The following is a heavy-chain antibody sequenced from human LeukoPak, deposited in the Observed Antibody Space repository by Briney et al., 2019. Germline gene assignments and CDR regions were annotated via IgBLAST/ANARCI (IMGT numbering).Heavy chain of an antibody. CDR1: GFTVSSNY. CDR3: TTRSIAVAGTGAFDI. CDR2: IKSKTDGGTT. Sequence: PGGSLRLSCAASGFTVSSNYMTWVRQAPGKGLEWVGRIKSKTDGGTTDYAAPVKGRFTVSRDDSKNTLYLQMNSLKTEDTAVYYCTTRSIAVAGTGAFDIWGQGTMVTVSS. D-gene: IGHD6-19*01. V-gene: IGHV3-15*07. J-gene: IGHJ3*02.